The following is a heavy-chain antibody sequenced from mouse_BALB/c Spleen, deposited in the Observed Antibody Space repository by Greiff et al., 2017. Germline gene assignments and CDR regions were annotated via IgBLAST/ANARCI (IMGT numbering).Heavy chain of an antibody. Sequence: EVHLVESGGGLVQPGGSLKLSCAASGFTFSSYTMSWVRQTPEKRLEWVAYISNGGGSTYYPDTVKGRFTISRDNAKNTLYLQMSSLKSEDTAMYYCARHDYGSPYYFDYWGQGTTLTVSS. CDR1: GFTFSSYT. V-gene: IGHV5-12-2*01. CDR2: ISNGGGST. CDR3: ARHDYGSPYYFDY. J-gene: IGHJ2*01. D-gene: IGHD1-1*01.